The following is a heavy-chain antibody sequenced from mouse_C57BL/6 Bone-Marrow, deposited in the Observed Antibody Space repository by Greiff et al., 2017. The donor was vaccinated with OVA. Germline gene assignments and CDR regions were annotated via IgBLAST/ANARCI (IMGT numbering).Heavy chain of an antibody. V-gene: IGHV1-18*01. Sequence: EVQLQQSGPELVKPGASVKIPCKASGYTFTDYNMDWVKQSHGKSLEWIGDINPNNGGTIYNQKFKGKATLTVDQSSSTAYMELRSLTSEDTAVYYCARRGRWYFDVWGTGTTVTVSS. CDR2: INPNNGGT. CDR3: ARRGRWYFDV. CDR1: GYTFTDYN. J-gene: IGHJ1*03.